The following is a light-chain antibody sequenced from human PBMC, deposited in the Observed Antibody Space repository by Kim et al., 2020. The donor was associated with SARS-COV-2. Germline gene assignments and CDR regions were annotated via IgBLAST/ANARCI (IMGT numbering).Light chain of an antibody. CDR1: TSNIGTNF. CDR2: RSD. J-gene: IGLJ2*01. V-gene: IGLV1-47*01. Sequence: ELTQPPSASGTPGQRVTISCSGSTSNIGTNFVYWYQQIPGTAPKLLIHRSDQRPSVFPDRFSGSKSGTSASLAISGLRSEDEAYYYCAAWDDSLVVFGGGTQLTVL. CDR3: AAWDDSLVV.